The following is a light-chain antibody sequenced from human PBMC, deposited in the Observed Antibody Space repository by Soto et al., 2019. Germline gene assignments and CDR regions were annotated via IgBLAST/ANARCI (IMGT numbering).Light chain of an antibody. V-gene: IGKV3-20*01. J-gene: IGKJ2*01. CDR1: QSITTNS. CDR3: QQYVTSPYT. CDR2: GAS. Sequence: EIVLTQSPGTLPLSPGEGATLSCRASQSITTNSLAWYQQKPGQAPRLLIYGASNRATGVPDRVSASGSGTDFTLSFSRLEPEDFAMYYCQQYVTSPYTFGQGTKLAIK.